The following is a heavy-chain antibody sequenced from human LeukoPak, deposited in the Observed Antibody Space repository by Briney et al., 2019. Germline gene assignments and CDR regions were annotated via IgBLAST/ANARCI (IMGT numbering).Heavy chain of an antibody. Sequence: SSETLSLTCAVSGGSISSGGYSWSWIRQPPGKGLEWIGYIYYSGSTYYNPSLKSRVTISVDTSKNQFSLKLSSVTAADTAVYYCARAGWLRYAFDIWGQGTMVTVSS. CDR1: GGSISSGGYS. V-gene: IGHV4-30-4*07. CDR3: ARAGWLRYAFDI. J-gene: IGHJ3*02. D-gene: IGHD3-16*01. CDR2: IYYSGST.